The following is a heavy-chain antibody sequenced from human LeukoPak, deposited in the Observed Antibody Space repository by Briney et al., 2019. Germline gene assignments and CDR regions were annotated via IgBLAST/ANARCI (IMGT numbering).Heavy chain of an antibody. CDR1: GFTFSSHW. CDR3: AREGLPYCSSTRCYQILPEIDH. V-gene: IGHV3-7*01. J-gene: IGHJ4*02. Sequence: GGSLRHSCAASGFTFSSHWMRWVPQAPGKGVERVANIKQYESQQYYVDSVKGRFTNSRDNAKNFLYLQMNSVKDEDMAAYYCAREGLPYCSSTRCYQILPEIDHWGQGTLVTVSS. D-gene: IGHD2-2*01. CDR2: IKQYESQQ.